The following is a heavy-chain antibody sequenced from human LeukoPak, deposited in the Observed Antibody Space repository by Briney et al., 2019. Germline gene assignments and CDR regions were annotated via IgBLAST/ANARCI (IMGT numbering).Heavy chain of an antibody. CDR1: GFTVSSNY. CDR3: AKSIEYSSSSAGW. D-gene: IGHD6-6*01. Sequence: GGSLRLSCAASGFTVSSNYMSWVRQAPGKGLEWVSAISGSGGSTYYADSVKGRFTISRDNSKNTLYLQMNSLRAEDTAVYYCAKSIEYSSSSAGWWGQGTLVTVSS. V-gene: IGHV3-23*01. CDR2: ISGSGGST. J-gene: IGHJ4*02.